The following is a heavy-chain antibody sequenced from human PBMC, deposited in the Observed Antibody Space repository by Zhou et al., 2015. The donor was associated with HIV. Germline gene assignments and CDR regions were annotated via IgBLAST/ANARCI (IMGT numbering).Heavy chain of an antibody. Sequence: QVQLVESGGGVVQPGGSLRLSCAASGFTFSSYGMHWVRQTPGKGLEWVAYIRFDGRDKYYADSVKGRFIISRDNAKNTMYLQMNSLRAEDTAVHYCARDIIAVAGYYYYGMDVWGQGTTVTVSS. CDR3: ARDIIAVAGYYYYGMDV. CDR1: GFTFSSYG. D-gene: IGHD6-19*01. J-gene: IGHJ6*02. V-gene: IGHV3-30*02. CDR2: IRFDGRDK.